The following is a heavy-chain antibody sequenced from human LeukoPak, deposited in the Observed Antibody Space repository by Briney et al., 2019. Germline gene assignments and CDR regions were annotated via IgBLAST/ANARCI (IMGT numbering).Heavy chain of an antibody. Sequence: GESLKISFKGSGFSFTNYWIGWVRQMPGKGLEWMGIIYPGDSDTRYSPSFQGQVTISAAKSISTAYLQWSSLKASDTAMYYCARRYCSGGCCYFDSWGQGTLVTVAS. CDR3: ARRYCSGGCCYFDS. D-gene: IGHD2-15*01. CDR1: GFSFTNYW. V-gene: IGHV5-51*01. J-gene: IGHJ4*02. CDR2: IYPGDSDT.